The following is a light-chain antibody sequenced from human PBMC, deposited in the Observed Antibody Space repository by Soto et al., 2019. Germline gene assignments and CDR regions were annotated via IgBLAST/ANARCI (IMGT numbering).Light chain of an antibody. Sequence: DIQLTQSHSTLSASVGDRVTLTCRASQSISSWLAWYQQKPGKAPKLLIYDASSLESGVPSRFSGSASGTEFTLTISSLQPEDFATYYCQQANSFPWTFGQGTKVDIK. V-gene: IGKV1-5*01. CDR3: QQANSFPWT. CDR1: QSISSW. CDR2: DAS. J-gene: IGKJ1*01.